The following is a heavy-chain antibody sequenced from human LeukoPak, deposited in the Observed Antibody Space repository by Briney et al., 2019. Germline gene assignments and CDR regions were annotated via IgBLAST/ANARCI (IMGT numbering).Heavy chain of an antibody. CDR3: ALLKTGYSSSWYWFDP. CDR2: IYTSGST. J-gene: IGHJ5*02. Sequence: PSETLSLTCTVSGGSISSYYWSWIRQPPGKGLEWIGRIYTSGSTNYNPSLKSRVTMSVDTSKNQFSLKLSSVTAADTAVYYCALLKTGYSSSWYWFDPWGQGTLLTVSS. CDR1: GGSISSYY. V-gene: IGHV4-4*07. D-gene: IGHD6-13*01.